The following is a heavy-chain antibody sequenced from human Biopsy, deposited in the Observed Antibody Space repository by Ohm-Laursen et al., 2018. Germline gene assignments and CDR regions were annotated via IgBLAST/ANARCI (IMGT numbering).Heavy chain of an antibody. CDR2: ISDSGGST. J-gene: IGHJ4*02. CDR1: GFTFSSYS. Sequence: SLRLSCAASGFTFSSYSMNWVRQAPGKGLEWVSGISDSGGSTYYADSVKGRFTISRDNSKNTLYLEMNSLRAEDTAIYYCAKARSGSSNSCYNYWGQGTLVIVSS. D-gene: IGHD2-2*02. CDR3: AKARSGSSNSCYNY. V-gene: IGHV3-23*01.